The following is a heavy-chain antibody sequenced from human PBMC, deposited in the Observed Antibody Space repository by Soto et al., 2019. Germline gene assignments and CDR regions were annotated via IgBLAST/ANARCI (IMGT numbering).Heavy chain of an antibody. CDR1: GDSFTSYW. Sequence: PWVSLKISCKGSGDSFTSYWISWVRKMPGKGLGWMGRIDPSDSYTNYSPSFQGHVTISADKSISTAYLQWSSLKASDTAMYYCASSGGVVPAATTDYYYGMDVWGQGTMVTVSS. CDR2: IDPSDSYT. V-gene: IGHV5-10-1*01. D-gene: IGHD2-2*01. J-gene: IGHJ6*02. CDR3: ASSGGVVPAATTDYYYGMDV.